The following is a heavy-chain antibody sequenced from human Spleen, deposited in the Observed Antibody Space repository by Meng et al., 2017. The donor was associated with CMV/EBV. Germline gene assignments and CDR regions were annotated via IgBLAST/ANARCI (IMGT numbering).Heavy chain of an antibody. J-gene: IGHJ4*02. CDR3: ARGGGQWLVRGPFDY. CDR2: TTSDGTYK. CDR1: GFIFSNYA. V-gene: IGHV3-30-3*01. D-gene: IGHD6-19*01. Sequence: GESLKISCAASGFIFSNYAMHWVRLAPGKGLAWVAVTTSDGTYKNYADSVKGRFTISRDNSKNTLYLQMNSLRPEDTAVFYCARGGGQWLVRGPFDYWGQGTLVTVSS.